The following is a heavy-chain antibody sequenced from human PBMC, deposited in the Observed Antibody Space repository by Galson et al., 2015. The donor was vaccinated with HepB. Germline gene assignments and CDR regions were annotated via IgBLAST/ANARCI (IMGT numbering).Heavy chain of an antibody. CDR3: AKDRWGFRELLPTFDY. J-gene: IGHJ4*02. Sequence: SLRLSCAASGFTFSSYAMSWVRQAPGKGLEWVSAISGSGGSKYYADSVKGRFTISRDNSKNTLYLQMNILRAEDTAVYYCAKDRWGFRELLPTFDYWGQGTLVTVSS. V-gene: IGHV3-23*01. CDR1: GFTFSSYA. CDR2: ISGSGGSK. D-gene: IGHD3-10*01.